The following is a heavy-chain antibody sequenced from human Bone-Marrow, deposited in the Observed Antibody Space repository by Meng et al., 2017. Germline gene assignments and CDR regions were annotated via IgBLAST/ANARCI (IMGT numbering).Heavy chain of an antibody. Sequence: ASVKVSCKTSGYTFTSYAINWVRQAPGQGLEWMGWITTNTGDPTYAPGFTGRFVFSLDTSVSTAYLQISSLKAEDTAVYYCARVLDVDYINWFDPWGQGTLVTVSS. CDR1: GYTFTSYA. CDR2: ITTNTGDP. V-gene: IGHV7-4-1*02. D-gene: IGHD4-17*01. J-gene: IGHJ5*02. CDR3: ARVLDVDYINWFDP.